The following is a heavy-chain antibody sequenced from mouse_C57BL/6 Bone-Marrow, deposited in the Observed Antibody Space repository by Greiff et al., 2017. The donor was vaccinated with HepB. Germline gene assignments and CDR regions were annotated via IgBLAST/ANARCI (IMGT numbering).Heavy chain of an antibody. Sequence: QVQLQQPGAELVKPGASVKLSCKASGYTFTSYWMQWVKQRPGQGLEWIGEIDPSDSYTNYNQKFKGKATLTVDTSSSTAYMQLSSLTSEDSAVYYCARDHRGFAYWGQGTLVTVSA. CDR3: ARDHRGFAY. V-gene: IGHV1-50*01. CDR1: GYTFTSYW. J-gene: IGHJ3*01. CDR2: IDPSDSYT.